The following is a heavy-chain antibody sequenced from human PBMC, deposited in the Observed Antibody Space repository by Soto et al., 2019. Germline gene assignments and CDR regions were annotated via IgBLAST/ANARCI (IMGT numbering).Heavy chain of an antibody. Sequence: QVQLVQSGAEVKKPGASVKVSCKASGYTFTSYGISWVRQAPGQGLEWMGWISAYTGNTNYAQKLQGRVTMTTDTSTSTAYMERRSLRSDETAVYYCARLCPSLPPFCGGACYPCWGTDYWGQGTLVTVSS. CDR1: GYTFTSYG. D-gene: IGHD2-21*02. V-gene: IGHV1-18*01. CDR2: ISAYTGNT. CDR3: ARLCPSLPPFCGGACYPCWGTDY. J-gene: IGHJ4*02.